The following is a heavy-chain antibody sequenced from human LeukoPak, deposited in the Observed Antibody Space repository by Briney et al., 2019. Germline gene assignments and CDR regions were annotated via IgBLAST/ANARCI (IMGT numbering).Heavy chain of an antibody. CDR3: AKDLGVVVPAAISAGGY. CDR2: VSGSGNTI. D-gene: IGHD2-2*02. J-gene: IGHJ4*02. V-gene: IGHV3-23*01. Sequence: GGSLRLSCAASGFSFTTYALSWVRQAPGKGLEWISVVSGSGNTIYYADSVKGRFTISRDNSKNTLYLQMNSLRAEDTAVYYCAKDLGVVVPAAISAGGYWGQGTLVTVSS. CDR1: GFSFTTYA.